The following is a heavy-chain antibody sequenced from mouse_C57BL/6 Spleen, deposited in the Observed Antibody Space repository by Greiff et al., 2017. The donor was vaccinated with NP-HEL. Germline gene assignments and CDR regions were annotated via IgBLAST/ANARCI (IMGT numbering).Heavy chain of an antibody. CDR3: ARDYYGSSFHYYAMDY. CDR1: GFNIKDYY. Sequence: EVQGVESGAELVKPGASVKLSCTASGFNIKDYYMHWVKQRTEQGLEWIGRIDPEDGETKYAPKFQGKATITADTSSNTAYLQLSSLTSEDTAVYYCARDYYGSSFHYYAMDYWGQGTSVTVSS. CDR2: IDPEDGET. V-gene: IGHV14-2*01. J-gene: IGHJ4*01. D-gene: IGHD1-1*01.